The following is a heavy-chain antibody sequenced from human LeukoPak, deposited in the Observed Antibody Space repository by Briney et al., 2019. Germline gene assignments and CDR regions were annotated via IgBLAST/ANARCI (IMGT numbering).Heavy chain of an antibody. D-gene: IGHD5-12*01. Sequence: ASVKVSCKAYGYTFISYDISWVRQAPGQGLEWMGGIIPIFGTANYAQKFQGRVTMTRDMATSTDYMEVSSLRSEDTAVYYCARDNSVGDSAWWFDPWGQGTLVTVSS. J-gene: IGHJ5*02. CDR3: ARDNSVGDSAWWFDP. CDR1: GYTFISYD. V-gene: IGHV1-69*05. CDR2: IIPIFGTA.